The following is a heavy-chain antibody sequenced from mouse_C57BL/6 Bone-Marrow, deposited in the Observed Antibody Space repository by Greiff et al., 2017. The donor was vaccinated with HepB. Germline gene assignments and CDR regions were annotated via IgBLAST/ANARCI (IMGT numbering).Heavy chain of an antibody. D-gene: IGHD1-3*01. Sequence: QVHVKQSGAELARPGASVKLSCKASGYTFTSYGISWVKQRTGQGLEWIGEIYPRSGNTYYNEKFKGKATLTADKSSSTAYMELRSLTSEDSAVYFCARLNNRFDYWGQGTTLTVSS. J-gene: IGHJ2*01. CDR1: GYTFTSYG. CDR2: IYPRSGNT. V-gene: IGHV1-81*01. CDR3: ARLNNRFDY.